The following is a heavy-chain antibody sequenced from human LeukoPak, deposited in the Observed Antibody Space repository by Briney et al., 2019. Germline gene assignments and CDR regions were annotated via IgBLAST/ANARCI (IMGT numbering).Heavy chain of an antibody. CDR1: GFTFSDFY. CDR3: ARRVGVALDS. CDR2: ISSGSSYT. V-gene: IGHV3-11*03. J-gene: IGHJ4*02. D-gene: IGHD2-15*01. Sequence: GSLRLSCAVSGFTFSDFYMSWIRQAPGKGLEWVSYISSGSSYTNYADSVKGRFTISRDNAKNSLYLQMDSLRAEDTAVYYCARRVGVALDSWGQGTLVTVSS.